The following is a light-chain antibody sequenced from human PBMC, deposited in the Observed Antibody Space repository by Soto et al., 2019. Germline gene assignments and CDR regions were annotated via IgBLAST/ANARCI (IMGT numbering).Light chain of an antibody. CDR3: SSYTSSSTLV. J-gene: IGLJ2*01. CDR2: EVS. V-gene: IGLV2-14*01. Sequence: QSALTQPASVSGSPGQSITISCTGTSSDVGAYIYVSWYQQHPGKAPKLMIYEVSNRPSGVSNRFSGSKSGNTASLTISGLQAEDEGEYYCSSYTSSSTLVFGGGTKLTVL. CDR1: SSDVGAYIY.